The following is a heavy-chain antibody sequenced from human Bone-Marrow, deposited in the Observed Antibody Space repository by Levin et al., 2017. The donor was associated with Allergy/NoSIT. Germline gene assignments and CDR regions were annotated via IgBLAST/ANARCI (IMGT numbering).Heavy chain of an antibody. CDR2: ISYDGSNE. V-gene: IGHV3-30*01. CDR3: ARGGYRGHPGGFDYFDY. D-gene: IGHD4-23*01. CDR1: GFTFSSYA. J-gene: IGHJ4*02. Sequence: GGSLRLSCAASGFTFSSYAMNWVRQAPGKGLDWVSIISYDGSNEYTADSVKGRFSISRDNSKNTLYLQMNGLRAEDTAVYYCARGGYRGHPGGFDYFDYWGQGTLVSVSS.